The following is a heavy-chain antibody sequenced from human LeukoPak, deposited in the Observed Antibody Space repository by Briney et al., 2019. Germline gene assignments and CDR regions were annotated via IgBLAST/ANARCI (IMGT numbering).Heavy chain of an antibody. D-gene: IGHD3-22*01. V-gene: IGHV3-30*02. CDR1: GFTFSNYG. J-gene: IGHJ4*02. CDR3: AKDYYDSSGYWGEND. Sequence: GGSLRLSCAASGFTFSNYGMHWVRQAPGKGLEWVAFIRFDGSNKNYADSVKGRFTISRDNSKNTLYLQMNNLRAEDTAVYYCAKDYYDSSGYWGENDWGQGTLVTVS. CDR2: IRFDGSNK.